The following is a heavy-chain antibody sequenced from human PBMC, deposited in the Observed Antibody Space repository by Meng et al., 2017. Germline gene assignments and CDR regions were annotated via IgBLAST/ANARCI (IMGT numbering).Heavy chain of an antibody. V-gene: IGHV1-8*03. CDR3: ARGYYGSGLFDP. CDR2: MNPNSGNT. D-gene: IGHD3-10*01. CDR1: GYNFTSYE. J-gene: IGHJ5*02. Sequence: QGQQVQCGAEVKTAGASVKVSCKASGYNFTSYEINWVRQATGQGLEWMGWMNPNSGNTGYAQKFQGRVTITRNTSISTAYMELSSLRSEDTAVYYCARGYYGSGLFDPWGQGTLVTVSS.